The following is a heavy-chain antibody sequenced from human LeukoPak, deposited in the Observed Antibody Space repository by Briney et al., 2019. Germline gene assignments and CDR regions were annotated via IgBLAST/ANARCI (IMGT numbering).Heavy chain of an antibody. CDR3: AKDSGGFPQYFQH. D-gene: IGHD3-10*01. CDR2: ISWNSGSI. V-gene: IGHV3-9*03. Sequence: GGSLKLSCAASGFPFSDSAMHWVRQASGKGLEWVSGISWNSGSIGYADSVKGRFTISRDNAKNSLYLRMNSLRAEDMALYYCAKDSGGFPQYFQHWGQGTLVTVSS. CDR1: GFPFSDSA. J-gene: IGHJ1*01.